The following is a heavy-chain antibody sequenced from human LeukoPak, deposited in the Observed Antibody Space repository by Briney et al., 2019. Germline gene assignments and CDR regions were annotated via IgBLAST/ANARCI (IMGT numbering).Heavy chain of an antibody. D-gene: IGHD4-23*01. Sequence: PGGSLRLSCAASGFTFSTYWMHWVRQAPGKGLVWVSRINNDGSVTSYADSVKGRFTISRDNAKNTLFLQMNSLSAEDAAVYYCARDGINGNYYFDYWGQGTLVTVSS. CDR1: GFTFSTYW. CDR2: INNDGSVT. V-gene: IGHV3-74*01. J-gene: IGHJ4*02. CDR3: ARDGINGNYYFDY.